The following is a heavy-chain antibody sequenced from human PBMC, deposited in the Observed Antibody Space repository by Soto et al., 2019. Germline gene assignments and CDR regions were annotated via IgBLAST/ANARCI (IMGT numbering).Heavy chain of an antibody. V-gene: IGHV1-24*01. CDR2: FDPEDGET. CDR3: ATDLGGYDYVAFDI. J-gene: IGHJ3*02. CDR1: GYTLTELS. Sequence: GASVKVSCKVSGYTLTELSMHWVRQAPGKGLEWMGGFDPEDGETIYAQKFQGGVTMTEDTSTDTAYMELSSLRSEDTAVYYCATDLGGYDYVAFDIWGQGTMVTVSS. D-gene: IGHD5-12*01.